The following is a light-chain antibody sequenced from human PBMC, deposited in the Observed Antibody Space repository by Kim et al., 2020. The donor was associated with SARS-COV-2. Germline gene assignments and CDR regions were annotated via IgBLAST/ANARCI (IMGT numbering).Light chain of an antibody. J-gene: IGLJ3*02. CDR3: SSYTSSSPWV. Sequence: GQSITISCTGTSSDVGGYKYVSWYQQYPDKAPKLMIYDVSERPSGVSNRFSGSESGNTASLTISGLQAEDEADYYCSSYTSSSPWVFGGGTKLTVL. CDR1: SSDVGGYKY. CDR2: DVS. V-gene: IGLV2-14*04.